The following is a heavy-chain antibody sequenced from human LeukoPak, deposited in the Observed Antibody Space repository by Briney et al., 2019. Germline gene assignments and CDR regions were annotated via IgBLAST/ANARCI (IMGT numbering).Heavy chain of an antibody. D-gene: IGHD1-26*01. V-gene: IGHV3-7*01. Sequence: GGSLRLSCAASGFTFSGYNMNWVRQAPGKGLEWVANIKQDGSEKYYVDSVKGRFTISRDNAKNSLYLQMNGLRAEDTAVYYCASASYYYTREYYFDYWGQGTLVTVSS. J-gene: IGHJ4*02. CDR1: GFTFSGYN. CDR2: IKQDGSEK. CDR3: ASASYYYTREYYFDY.